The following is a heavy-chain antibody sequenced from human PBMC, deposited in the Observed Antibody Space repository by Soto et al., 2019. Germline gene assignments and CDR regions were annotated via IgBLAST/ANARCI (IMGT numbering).Heavy chain of an antibody. V-gene: IGHV4-59*01. CDR1: GASISSYD. CDR2: IFYSGST. J-gene: IGHJ3*01. Sequence: SETLSLTCTVSGASISSYDWTWIRQPPGRGLEWIGYIFYSGSTKYNPSLTSRATISVDTSKNQFSLRLNSVTAADTAVYYCARVGGAPLGAFDLWGQGTMVTVS. D-gene: IGHD1-26*01. CDR3: ARVGGAPLGAFDL.